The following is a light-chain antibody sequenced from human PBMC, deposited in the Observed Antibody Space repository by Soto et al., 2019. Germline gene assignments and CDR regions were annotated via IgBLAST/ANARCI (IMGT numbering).Light chain of an antibody. Sequence: QSVLTQPPSASGTPGQRVTISCSGSSSNIGSNYVYWYQQLPGTAPKLLIYRNNQRPSGVPDRFSGSKSGTSAFLAISGLRSEDEADYYCAAWDDSLSAHVVFGGGTKVTVL. J-gene: IGLJ2*01. CDR2: RNN. CDR1: SSNIGSNY. CDR3: AAWDDSLSAHVV. V-gene: IGLV1-47*01.